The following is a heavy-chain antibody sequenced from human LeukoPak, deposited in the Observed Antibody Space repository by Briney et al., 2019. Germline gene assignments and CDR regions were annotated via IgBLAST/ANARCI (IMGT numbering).Heavy chain of an antibody. D-gene: IGHD3-10*01. CDR1: GYTSTDYY. J-gene: IGHJ4*02. V-gene: IGHV1-2*02. Sequence: ASVKVSCKASGYTSTDYYMHWVRQAPGQGLEWMGWINPKSGGTNYARQFQGRVTMPRDTSISTAYMELSRLRSDDTAMYYCARDKLRYFDYWGQGTLVTVSS. CDR3: ARDKLRYFDY. CDR2: INPKSGGT.